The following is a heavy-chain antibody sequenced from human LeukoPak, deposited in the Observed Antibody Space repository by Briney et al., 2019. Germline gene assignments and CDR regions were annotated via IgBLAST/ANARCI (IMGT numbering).Heavy chain of an antibody. V-gene: IGHV1-2*02. Sequence: ASVKVSCKASGYTFTGYYMHWVRQAPGQGLEWMGWINPNSGGTNYAQKFQGRVTMTRDTSISAAYMELSRLRSDDTAVYYCARVLGDIVATIAYWGQGTLVTVSS. D-gene: IGHD5-12*01. J-gene: IGHJ4*02. CDR2: INPNSGGT. CDR3: ARVLGDIVATIAY. CDR1: GYTFTGYY.